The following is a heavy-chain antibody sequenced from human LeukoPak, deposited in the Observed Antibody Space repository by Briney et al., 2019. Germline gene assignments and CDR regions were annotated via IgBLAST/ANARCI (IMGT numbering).Heavy chain of an antibody. CDR3: AREQYGIYYYYYGMDV. J-gene: IGHJ6*02. CDR1: GFPFSSYW. D-gene: IGHD4-17*01. Sequence: GGSLRLSCVASGFPFSSYWMTWVRQAPGKGLEWVANIKQDGSKKSYVDSVKGRFTISRDNAKNSLYLQMNSLRAEDTAVYYCAREQYGIYYYYYGMDVWGQGTTVTVSS. CDR2: IKQDGSKK. V-gene: IGHV3-7*01.